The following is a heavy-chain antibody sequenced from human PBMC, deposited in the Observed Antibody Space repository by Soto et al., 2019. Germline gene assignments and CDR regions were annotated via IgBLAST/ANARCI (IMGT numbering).Heavy chain of an antibody. CDR2: LYPSGGT. CDR3: ARCLHCSNGGRFDP. D-gene: IGHD2-8*01. V-gene: IGHV4-4*02. J-gene: IGHJ5*02. Sequence: SETLSLTCSVSGVSISRSNWWTWVSQAPGKGLEWIGELYPSGGTTYNPSLQNRVTISVDYSKNHLSLTLTSVTAADTAVYYCARCLHCSNGGRFDPWGQGALVTSPQ. CDR1: GVSISRSNW.